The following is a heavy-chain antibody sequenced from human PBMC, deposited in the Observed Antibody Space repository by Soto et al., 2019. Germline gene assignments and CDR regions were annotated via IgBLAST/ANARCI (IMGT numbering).Heavy chain of an antibody. CDR3: ASPRGRFAYWYFDL. CDR1: GLTFSDYY. CDR2: IRSSASTI. V-gene: IGHV3-11*01. Sequence: QEQLVESGGGLVKPGGSLRLSCAASGLTFSDYYMSWIRQAPGKGLEWVSKIRSSASTIFYADSVKGRFSISRDNAKNSLYLQMDSLRAEDTAVYYCASPRGRFAYWYFDLWGRGTLVTVSP. J-gene: IGHJ2*01. D-gene: IGHD3-16*01.